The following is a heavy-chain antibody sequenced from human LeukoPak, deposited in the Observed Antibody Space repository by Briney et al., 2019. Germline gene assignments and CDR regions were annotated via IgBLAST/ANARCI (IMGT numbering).Heavy chain of an antibody. V-gene: IGHV4-34*01. CDR1: GGSFSGYY. CDR3: VRVVVPAAGFDP. J-gene: IGHJ5*02. D-gene: IGHD2-2*01. CDR2: INHSGST. Sequence: SETLSLTCAVYGGSFSGYYWSWIRHPPGKGLEWIGEINHSGSTNYNPSLTSRVTISVDTSKNQFSLKLSSLTAADAAVYYCVRVVVPAAGFDPWGQGTLVTLSS.